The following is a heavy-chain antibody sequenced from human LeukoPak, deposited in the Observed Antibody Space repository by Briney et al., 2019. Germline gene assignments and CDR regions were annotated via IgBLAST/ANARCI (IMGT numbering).Heavy chain of an antibody. D-gene: IGHD3/OR15-3a*01. V-gene: IGHV3-74*01. CDR3: TSDPYLANVWTVYPHY. Sequence: SGGSLTLSCAASGFSFSNSWMHWVRQAPGKGLVWVSRINSDGNTTYYADYVKGRFTISRDNAKNTLFLQINSLRPDDTALYYCTSDPYLANVWTVYPHYWGQGTLVTVSS. CDR1: GFSFSNSW. J-gene: IGHJ4*02. CDR2: INSDGNTT.